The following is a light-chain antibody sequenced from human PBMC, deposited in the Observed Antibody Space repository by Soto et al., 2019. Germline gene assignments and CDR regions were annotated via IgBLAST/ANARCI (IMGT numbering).Light chain of an antibody. J-gene: IGKJ1*01. Sequence: DIQMTQSPSTLSASVGDTVTITCRARQSGSDSLAWYQVKPGEAPKFLIFDVSHLETGVPSRFSGSGSGTEFSLTIRGLQPDDFATYYCQQYDYSRTFGQGTKVAIK. CDR3: QQYDYSRT. CDR1: QSGSDS. CDR2: DVS. V-gene: IGKV1-5*01.